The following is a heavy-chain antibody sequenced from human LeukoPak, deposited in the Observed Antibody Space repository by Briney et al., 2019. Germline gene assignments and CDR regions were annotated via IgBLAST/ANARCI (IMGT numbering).Heavy chain of an antibody. V-gene: IGHV1-24*01. CDR2: FDPEDGET. Sequence: GASVKVSCKVSGYTLTELSMHWVRQAPGKGLEWMGGFDPEDGETIYAQKFQGRVTMTEDTSTDTAYMELSSLRSEDTAVYYCATGGLRAYCGGDCYASFDYWGQGTLVTVSS. CDR1: GYTLTELS. J-gene: IGHJ4*02. CDR3: ATGGLRAYCGGDCYASFDY. D-gene: IGHD2-21*01.